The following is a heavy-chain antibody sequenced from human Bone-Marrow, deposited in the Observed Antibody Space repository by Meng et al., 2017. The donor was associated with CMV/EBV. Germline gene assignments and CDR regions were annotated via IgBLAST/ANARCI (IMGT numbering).Heavy chain of an antibody. J-gene: IGHJ6*02. CDR1: GFTFSNYG. CDR3: AKSSSPSLYYYYGMDV. D-gene: IGHD6-6*01. V-gene: IGHV3-30*02. CDR2: IRYDGTNK. Sequence: GESLKISCAASGFTFSNYGMHWVRQAPGKGLEWVAFIRYDGTNKYHADSVKGRFTISRDNANNSLYLQMNSLRGEDTALYYCAKSSSPSLYYYYGMDVWGQGTTVTVSS.